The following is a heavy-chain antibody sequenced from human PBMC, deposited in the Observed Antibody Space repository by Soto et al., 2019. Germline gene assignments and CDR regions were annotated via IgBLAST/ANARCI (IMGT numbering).Heavy chain of an antibody. CDR1: GYTFTSYG. D-gene: IGHD3-9*01. Sequence: QVQLVQSGAEVKKPGASVKVSCKASGYTFTSYGISWVRQAPGQGLEWRGWISAYNGNTNYAQKLQGRVTMTTDTSTSTAYMELRSLRSDDTAVYYCARDVRPTTYYDILSGYSYYYMDVWGKGTTVTVSS. V-gene: IGHV1-18*01. CDR3: ARDVRPTTYYDILSGYSYYYMDV. J-gene: IGHJ6*03. CDR2: ISAYNGNT.